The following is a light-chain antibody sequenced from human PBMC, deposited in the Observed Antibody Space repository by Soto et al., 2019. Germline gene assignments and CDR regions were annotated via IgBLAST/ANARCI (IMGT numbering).Light chain of an antibody. Sequence: EIVLTQSPGTLSLSPGERATLSCRSSQSVSSSYLAWYQQRPGQAPRLLIYTASSRATGIPDRFSGSGSGTDFTLTISRLEPEDFAVYYCQQRSNWPPITFGQGKRLEIK. CDR2: TAS. CDR1: QSVSSSY. J-gene: IGKJ5*01. CDR3: QQRSNWPPIT. V-gene: IGKV3D-20*02.